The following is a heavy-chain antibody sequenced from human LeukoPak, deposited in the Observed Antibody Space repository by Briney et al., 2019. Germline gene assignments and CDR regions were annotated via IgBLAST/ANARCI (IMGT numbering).Heavy chain of an antibody. J-gene: IGHJ4*02. CDR1: GYSFTNYW. Sequence: GESLKISCKGSGYSFTNYWIGWVRQMPGKGLEWMGIIYPGDSDTRYSPSFQGQVTISADKSISTAYPQWSSLKASDTAMYYCARHVGGEMATPHPFDYWGQGTLVTVSS. CDR2: IYPGDSDT. D-gene: IGHD5-24*01. CDR3: ARHVGGEMATPHPFDY. V-gene: IGHV5-51*01.